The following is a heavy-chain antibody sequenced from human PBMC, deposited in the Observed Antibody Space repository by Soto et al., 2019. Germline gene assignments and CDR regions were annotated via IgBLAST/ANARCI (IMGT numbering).Heavy chain of an antibody. CDR2: FDPEDGET. V-gene: IGHV1-24*01. D-gene: IGHD3-22*01. CDR3: AIVVRVVVITSFDY. CDR1: GYILTELS. Sequence: ASVKVSCKVSGYILTELSMHWVRQAPGKGLEWMGGFDPEDGETIYAQKFQGRVTMTEDTSTDTAYMELSSLRSEDTAVYYCAIVVRVVVITSFDYWGQGTLVTVSS. J-gene: IGHJ4*02.